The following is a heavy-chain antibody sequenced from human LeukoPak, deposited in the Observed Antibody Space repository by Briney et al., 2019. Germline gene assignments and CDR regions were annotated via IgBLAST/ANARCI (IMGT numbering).Heavy chain of an antibody. J-gene: IGHJ6*03. Sequence: ASVTVSCKASAYTFTIYGISWVRQAPGQGLEWMGWISAYNGNTNYAQKLQGRVTMTTDTSTSTAYMELRSLRSDDTAVYYCARAAGYYYYYYMDVWGKGTTVTVSS. V-gene: IGHV1-18*01. CDR3: ARAAGYYYYYYMDV. CDR2: ISAYNGNT. CDR1: AYTFTIYG.